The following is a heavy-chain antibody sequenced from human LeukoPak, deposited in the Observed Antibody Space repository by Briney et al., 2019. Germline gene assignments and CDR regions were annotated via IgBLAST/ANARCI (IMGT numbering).Heavy chain of an antibody. CDR3: ARRALPLGYWYFDL. J-gene: IGHJ2*01. Sequence: SGTLSLTCAVSGGSISSSNWWSWVRQPPGKGLEWIGEIYHSGSTNYNPSLKSRVTISVDTSKNQFSLKLSSVTAADTAVYYCARRALPLGYWYFDLWGRGTLVTVSS. V-gene: IGHV4-4*02. CDR1: GGSISSSNW. D-gene: IGHD2-15*01. CDR2: IYHSGST.